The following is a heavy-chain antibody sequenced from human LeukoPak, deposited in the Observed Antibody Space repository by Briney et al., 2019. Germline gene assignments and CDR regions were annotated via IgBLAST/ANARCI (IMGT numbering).Heavy chain of an antibody. CDR3: ARVLWSSGWRGMDV. V-gene: IGHV3-66*01. Sequence: GGSLRLSCAASGFTVSSNYMTWVRQAPGKALEGVSAVYAGSRTYYADSVKDRFTISRDTFKNMVYLQMNSLRVEDTGVYYCARVLWSSGWRGMDVWGQGTTV. J-gene: IGHJ6*02. CDR1: GFTVSSNY. D-gene: IGHD6-19*01. CDR2: VYAGSRT.